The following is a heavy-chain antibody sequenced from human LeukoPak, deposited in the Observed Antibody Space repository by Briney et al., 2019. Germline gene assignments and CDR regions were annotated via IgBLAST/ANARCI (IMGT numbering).Heavy chain of an antibody. CDR1: GGSISSGDYY. V-gene: IGHV4-30-4*08. J-gene: IGHJ3*02. CDR3: ARVIWSGYLYAFDI. CDR2: IYYGGST. Sequence: SQTLSLTCTVSGGSISSGDYYWSWIRQPPGKGLEWIGYIYYGGSTYYNPSLKSRVSISVDTSKNQFSLKLSSVTAADTAVYYCARVIWSGYLYAFDIWGQGTMVTVSS. D-gene: IGHD3-3*01.